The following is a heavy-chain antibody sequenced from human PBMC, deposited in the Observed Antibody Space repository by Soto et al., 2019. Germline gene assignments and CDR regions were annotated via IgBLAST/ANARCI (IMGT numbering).Heavy chain of an antibody. D-gene: IGHD1-26*01. J-gene: IGHJ4*02. V-gene: IGHV3-33*01. CDR2: IRYDGSNI. Sequence: GGSLSLSCAASGLLFSGYCMHWVRQAPGKGLQWVAVIRYDGSNIYYADSVKGRFTISRDNSKNTLYLQMNSLRAEDTAVYYCARDGVGATTFFGYFDYWGQGALVTVSS. CDR3: ARDGVGATTFFGYFDY. CDR1: GLLFSGYC.